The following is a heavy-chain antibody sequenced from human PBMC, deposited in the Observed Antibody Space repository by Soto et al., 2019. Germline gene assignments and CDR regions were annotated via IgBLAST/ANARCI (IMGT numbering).Heavy chain of an antibody. CDR3: ARDHYYDSSGFDY. V-gene: IGHV4-59*01. Sequence: QVQLQESGPGQVKASETLSLTCTVSGGSISSYYWSWIRQPPGQGLEWIGYIYDSGSTNYNPSLKSRVTRSVDTSKNQVSLRLTSVTAEDTAVYYCARDHYYDSSGFDYWGQGTLVTVSS. CDR2: IYDSGST. D-gene: IGHD3-22*01. CDR1: GGSISSYY. J-gene: IGHJ4*02.